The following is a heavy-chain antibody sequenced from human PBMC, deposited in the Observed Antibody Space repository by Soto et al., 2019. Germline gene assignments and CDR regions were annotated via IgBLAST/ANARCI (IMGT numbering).Heavy chain of an antibody. Sequence: SETLSLTCTISGDSFSNHYWTWIRQSPGKGLEWIGYIFHSGITDYNPSVKSRVTISIDKSRNLFSLNLTSVTAADTAVYYCARDRYFYDSRGYYRTLDSWGQGTLVTSPQ. V-gene: IGHV4-59*11. CDR1: GDSFSNHY. CDR2: IFHSGIT. CDR3: ARDRYFYDSRGYYRTLDS. J-gene: IGHJ5*01. D-gene: IGHD3-22*01.